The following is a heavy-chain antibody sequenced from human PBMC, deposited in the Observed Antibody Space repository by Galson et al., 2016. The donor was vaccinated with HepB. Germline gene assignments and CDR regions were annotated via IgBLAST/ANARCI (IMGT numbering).Heavy chain of an antibody. Sequence: SVKVSCKASGYIFTSYDINWVRQATGQGLEWMGWMNPNSGNTGYAQKFQGRVTMTRNTSISTAYMELSSLRSEDTAVYYCARGLGGFDFWRGYYRNNWFDPWGQGTLVTVSS. J-gene: IGHJ5*02. CDR2: MNPNSGNT. CDR3: ARGLGGFDFWRGYYRNNWFDP. V-gene: IGHV1-8*01. CDR1: GYIFTSYD. D-gene: IGHD3-3*01.